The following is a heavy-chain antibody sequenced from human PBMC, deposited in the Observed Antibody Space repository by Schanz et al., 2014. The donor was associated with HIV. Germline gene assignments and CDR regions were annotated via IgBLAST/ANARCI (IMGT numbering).Heavy chain of an antibody. J-gene: IGHJ6*02. V-gene: IGHV3-30*18. D-gene: IGHD3-22*01. CDR3: AKDRNYYDDKYWGKGNYYYYYGMDV. CDR2: ISYDGTNK. CDR1: GFTFDSYG. Sequence: QVQLVESGGGVVQPGRSLRLSCAASGFTFDSYGIHWVRQAPGKGLEWVAVISYDGTNKKFADSVKGRFTISRDNSKNTLYLQMKSLRPEDTAVYYCAKDRNYYDDKYWGKGNYYYYYGMDVWGQGTTVTISS.